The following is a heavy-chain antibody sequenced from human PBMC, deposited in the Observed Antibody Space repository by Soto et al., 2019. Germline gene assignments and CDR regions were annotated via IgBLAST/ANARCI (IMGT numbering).Heavy chain of an antibody. Sequence: PSETLSLTCTVSGGSISSGGYYWSWIRQHPGKGLEWIGEINHSGSTNYNPSLKSRVTISVDTSKNQFSLKLSSVTAADTAVYYCARVPRGYSYGYDYWGQGTLVTVSS. J-gene: IGHJ4*02. CDR1: GGSISSGGYY. CDR2: INHSGST. CDR3: ARVPRGYSYGYDY. D-gene: IGHD5-18*01. V-gene: IGHV4-39*07.